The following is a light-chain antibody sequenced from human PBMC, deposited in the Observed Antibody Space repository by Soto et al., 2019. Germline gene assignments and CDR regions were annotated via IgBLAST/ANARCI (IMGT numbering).Light chain of an antibody. CDR1: QGISRL. V-gene: IGKV1-9*01. J-gene: IGKJ4*01. Sequence: DIQLTQSPSFLSASVGDRVTITCRASQGISRLLAWYQQKPGRAPKLLIYAASTLQSWVPSRFSGSGSGTEFTLTINSLQPEDHATYYCQQVDSYPLSFGGGTKVEI. CDR2: AAS. CDR3: QQVDSYPLS.